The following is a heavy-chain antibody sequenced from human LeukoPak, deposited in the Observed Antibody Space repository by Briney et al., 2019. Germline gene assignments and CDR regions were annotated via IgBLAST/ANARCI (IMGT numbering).Heavy chain of an antibody. CDR2: INHSGRT. D-gene: IGHD2-2*03. J-gene: IGHJ3*02. CDR3: ARGWMEIRAFDI. Sequence: PSETLSLTCAVYGGSFSGYYWSWIRQPPGKGLEWMGAINHSGRTNYNPSLKSRVTISVDTSKNQFSLKLSSVTAADTAVYYCARGWMEIRAFDIWGQGTMVTVSS. V-gene: IGHV4-34*01. CDR1: GGSFSGYY.